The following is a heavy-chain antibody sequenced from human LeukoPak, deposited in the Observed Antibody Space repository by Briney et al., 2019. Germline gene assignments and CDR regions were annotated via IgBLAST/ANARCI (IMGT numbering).Heavy chain of an antibody. J-gene: IGHJ4*02. V-gene: IGHV4-59*08. D-gene: IGHD5-18*01. Sequence: SSETLSLTCTVSGGSISSYYWSWIRQPPGKGLEWIGYIYYSGSTNYNPSLKSRVTISVDTSKNQFSLKLSSVTAADTAVYYCARQLWLQTFDYWGQGTLVTVSS. CDR3: ARQLWLQTFDY. CDR1: GGSISSYY. CDR2: IYYSGST.